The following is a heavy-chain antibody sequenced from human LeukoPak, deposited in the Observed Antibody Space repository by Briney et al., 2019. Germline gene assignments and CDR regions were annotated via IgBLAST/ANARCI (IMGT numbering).Heavy chain of an antibody. CDR1: GGTFSSYA. J-gene: IGHJ4*02. CDR2: IIPIFGTA. V-gene: IGHV1-69*13. CDR3: ARESIAVAGAIDY. D-gene: IGHD6-19*01. Sequence: SVKVSCKASGGTFSSYAISWVRQAPGQGLEWMGGIIPIFGTATYAQKFQGRVTITADESTSTAYMELSSLRSEDTAVYYCARESIAVAGAIDYWGQGTLVTVSS.